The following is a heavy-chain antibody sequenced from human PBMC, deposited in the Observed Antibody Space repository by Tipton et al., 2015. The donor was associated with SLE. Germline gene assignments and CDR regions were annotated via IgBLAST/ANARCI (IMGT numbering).Heavy chain of an antibody. V-gene: IGHV4-59*12. D-gene: IGHD2-21*02. CDR2: IYYSGST. J-gene: IGHJ3*01. Sequence: LRLSCTVSGGSISSYYWSWIRQPPGKGLEWIGYIYYSGSTNYNPSLKSRVTISVDTSKNQFSLKLTSVTAPDTAVYYCVRDGAGDLGAFDVWGQGTLVTVSS. CDR3: VRDGAGDLGAFDV. CDR1: GGSISSYY.